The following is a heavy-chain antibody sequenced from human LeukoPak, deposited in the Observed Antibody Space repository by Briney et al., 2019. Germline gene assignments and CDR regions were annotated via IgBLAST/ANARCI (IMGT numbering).Heavy chain of an antibody. Sequence: GGSLRLSCAASGFTFSSYAMSWVRQAPGRGLEWLSVIYSGGSTYYTDSVKGRFTISRDNSKNTLYLQMNSLRAEDTAVYYCARVYSSLWAPSFDYWGQGALVTVSS. J-gene: IGHJ4*02. V-gene: IGHV3-66*01. CDR2: IYSGGST. CDR1: GFTFSSYA. CDR3: ARVYSSLWAPSFDY. D-gene: IGHD3-22*01.